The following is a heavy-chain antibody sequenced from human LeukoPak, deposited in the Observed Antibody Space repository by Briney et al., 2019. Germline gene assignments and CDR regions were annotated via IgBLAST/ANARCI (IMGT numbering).Heavy chain of an antibody. D-gene: IGHD5-18*01. V-gene: IGHV3-21*04. CDR3: ARVSQQDTAMDSYYFDY. J-gene: IGHJ4*02. Sequence: SVKHRFTISRDNTKNLLYLEMNSLRAADTAVYYCARVSQQDTAMDSYYFDYWGQGTLVTVSS.